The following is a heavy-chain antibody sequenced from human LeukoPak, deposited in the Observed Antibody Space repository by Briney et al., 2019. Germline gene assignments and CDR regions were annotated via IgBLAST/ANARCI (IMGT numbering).Heavy chain of an antibody. CDR3: ARDRTRYFDY. CDR1: GFTVSSNY. V-gene: IGHV3-66*01. Sequence: GGSLRLSCAVSGFTVSSNYMSWVRQAPGKGLEWVSVIYSGGSTYYTDSVKGRFTISRDNSKNTLYLQMNSLRAEDTAVYYCARDRTRYFDYWGQGTLVTVSS. J-gene: IGHJ4*02. CDR2: IYSGGST. D-gene: IGHD2-15*01.